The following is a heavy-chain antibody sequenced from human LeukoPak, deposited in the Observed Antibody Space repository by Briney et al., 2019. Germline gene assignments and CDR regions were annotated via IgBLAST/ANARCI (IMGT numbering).Heavy chain of an antibody. CDR2: LYSDGNT. CDR1: GLTVITND. V-gene: IGHV3-53*01. J-gene: IGHJ4*02. Sequence: GGSLRLSCAASGLTVITNDMTWFRQAPGKGLGWVSVLYSDGNTKYADSVQGRFTISRDNSKNTLYLEMNSLSPDDTAVYYCARGVEPLAANTLAYWGQGTLVTVSS. D-gene: IGHD1-14*01. CDR3: ARGVEPLAANTLAY.